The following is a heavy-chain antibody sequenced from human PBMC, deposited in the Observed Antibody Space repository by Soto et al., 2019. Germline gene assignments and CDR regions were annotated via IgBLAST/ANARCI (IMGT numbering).Heavy chain of an antibody. J-gene: IGHJ6*02. Sequence: PSETLSLTCTVSGGSISSGGYYWSWIRQHPGKGLERIGYIYYSGSTYYNPSLKSRVTISVDTSKNQFSLKLSSVTAADTAVYYCARDSSSPYYYYGMDVWGQGTTVTVSS. CDR1: GGSISSGGYY. CDR3: ARDSSSPYYYYGMDV. V-gene: IGHV4-31*03. CDR2: IYYSGST. D-gene: IGHD6-6*01.